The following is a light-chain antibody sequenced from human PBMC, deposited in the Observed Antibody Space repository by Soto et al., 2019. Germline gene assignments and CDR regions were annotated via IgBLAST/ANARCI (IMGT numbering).Light chain of an antibody. CDR3: SSHAGSSAFYV. V-gene: IGLV2-14*01. CDR1: SSDVGAYNF. Sequence: QSVLTQPASVSGSPGQSITISCTGTSSDVGAYNFVSWYQHHPGKAPKLIISEVSNRPSGASNRFSGSKSGNTASLTISGLQAEDEADYYCSSHAGSSAFYVFGTGIKLTVL. J-gene: IGLJ1*01. CDR2: EVS.